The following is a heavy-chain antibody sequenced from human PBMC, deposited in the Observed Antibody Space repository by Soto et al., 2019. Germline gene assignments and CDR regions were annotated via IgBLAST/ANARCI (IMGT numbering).Heavy chain of an antibody. J-gene: IGHJ1*01. Sequence: NPSETLSLTCDVYGGSFSRYYWNWIRQPPGKGLEWLGEINHSGSANYNPSLESRVTISLDTSKTQFSLKLTSVTAADTAQYFCAKEGPYINSWSTAGYCQHWGQGTLVTVSS. CDR2: INHSGSA. CDR1: GGSFSRYY. D-gene: IGHD2-21*02. V-gene: IGHV4-34*01. CDR3: AKEGPYINSWSTAGYCQH.